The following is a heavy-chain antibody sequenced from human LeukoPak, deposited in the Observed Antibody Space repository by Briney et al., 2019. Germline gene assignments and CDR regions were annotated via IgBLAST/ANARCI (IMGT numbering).Heavy chain of an antibody. Sequence: GGSLRLSCAASGFPFSTNDMSWVRQAPGKGLEWVSAISGSGGSTYYADSVKGRFTISRDNSKNTLYLQMNSLRAEDTAVYYCAKDLPVYYDSSGYFPHNDYWGQGTLVTVSS. V-gene: IGHV3-23*01. D-gene: IGHD3-22*01. CDR2: ISGSGGST. J-gene: IGHJ4*02. CDR3: AKDLPVYYDSSGYFPHNDY. CDR1: GFPFSTND.